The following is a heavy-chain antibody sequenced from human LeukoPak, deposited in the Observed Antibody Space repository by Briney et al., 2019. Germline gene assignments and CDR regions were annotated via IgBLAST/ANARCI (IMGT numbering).Heavy chain of an antibody. Sequence: PGGSLRLSCADSGFTFSSYAMSWVRQAPGRGLEGVSAISGSGGSTYYADSVKGRFTISRDNSKNTLYLQMNSLRAEDTAVYYCAKDLPRDLAYGDYFDYWGQGTLVTVSS. CDR3: AKDLPRDLAYGDYFDY. CDR2: ISGSGGST. CDR1: GFTFSSYA. D-gene: IGHD4-17*01. J-gene: IGHJ4*02. V-gene: IGHV3-23*01.